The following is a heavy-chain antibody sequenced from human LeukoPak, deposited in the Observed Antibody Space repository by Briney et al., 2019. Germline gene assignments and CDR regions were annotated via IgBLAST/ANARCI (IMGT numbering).Heavy chain of an antibody. J-gene: IGHJ3*02. CDR2: IYYSGST. Sequence: PSETLSLTCTVSRGSISSGGYYWSWIRQHPGKGLEWIGYIYYSGSTYYNPSLKSRVTISVDTSKNQFSLKLSSVTAADTAVYYCARADPRYCGGDCYSGLAFDIWGQGTMVTVSS. CDR1: RGSISSGGYY. CDR3: ARADPRYCGGDCYSGLAFDI. V-gene: IGHV4-31*03. D-gene: IGHD2-21*02.